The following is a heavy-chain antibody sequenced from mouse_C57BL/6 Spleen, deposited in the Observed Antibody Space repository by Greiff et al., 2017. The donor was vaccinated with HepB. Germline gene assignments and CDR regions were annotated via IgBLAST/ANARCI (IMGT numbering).Heavy chain of an antibody. Sequence: VQLQQPGAELVKPGASVKLSCKASGYTFTSYWMHWVKQRPGQGLEWIGMIHPNSGNTNYNEKFKSKATLTVDKSSSTAYMQLSSLTSEDSAVYCGASDGRGLYWGKGTTLTVSS. CDR2: IHPNSGNT. V-gene: IGHV1-64*01. CDR3: ASDGRGLY. J-gene: IGHJ2*01. CDR1: GYTFTSYW. D-gene: IGHD2-3*01.